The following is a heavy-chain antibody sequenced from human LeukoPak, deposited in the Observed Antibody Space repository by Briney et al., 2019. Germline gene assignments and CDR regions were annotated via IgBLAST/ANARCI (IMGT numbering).Heavy chain of an antibody. CDR1: GFTFTSSA. CDR3: VKGSKYSNGWLDY. J-gene: IGHJ4*02. Sequence: PGGSLRFSVSASGFTFTSSARHGAGQAPGKGLKYLSGVSSNGVNTYYADSVKGRFTISRDNSKNTLYLQMSSLRAEDTAVYYCVKGSKYSNGWLDYWGQGTLVTVSS. V-gene: IGHV3-64D*06. CDR2: VSSNGVNT. D-gene: IGHD6-19*01.